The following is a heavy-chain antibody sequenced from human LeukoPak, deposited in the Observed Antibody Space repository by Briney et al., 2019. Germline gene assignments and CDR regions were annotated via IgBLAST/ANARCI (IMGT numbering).Heavy chain of an antibody. V-gene: IGHV4-59*01. CDR3: VKVGTGTVDF. J-gene: IGHJ4*02. Sequence: SETLSLTCTVSGASISGYYWGWIRQSPGKGLEWIGYIHYSGDTNYVPSLKSRVSISVDTSKNQYSLKLTSLTAADTAVYYCVKVGTGTVDFWGQGTLVSISS. D-gene: IGHD1-1*01. CDR1: GASISGYY. CDR2: IHYSGDT.